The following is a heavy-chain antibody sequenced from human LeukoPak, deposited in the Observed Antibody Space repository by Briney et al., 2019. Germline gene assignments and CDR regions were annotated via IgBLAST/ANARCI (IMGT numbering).Heavy chain of an antibody. D-gene: IGHD3-10*01. V-gene: IGHV1-2*02. J-gene: IGHJ3*02. CDR1: GYTFTDYY. CDR2: INPNSGGT. CDR3: ARNYGSGADAFDI. Sequence: ASVKVSCKASGYTFTDYYMHWVRQAPGQGLEWMGWINPNSGGTNYAQKFQGRVTMTRDTSISTAYMELSRLRSDDTAVYYCARNYGSGADAFDIWGQGTMVTVSS.